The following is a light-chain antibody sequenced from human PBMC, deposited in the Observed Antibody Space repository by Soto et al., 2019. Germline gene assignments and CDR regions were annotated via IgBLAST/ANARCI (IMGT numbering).Light chain of an antibody. CDR3: QQYDSYPWT. V-gene: IGKV1-5*03. Sequence: DIQMTQSPSTLSASVGDRVTITCRASQSITNWLAWYQQKSGKAPKVLVYKASSLESGVPSRFSGSGSGTEFTLTISSLQPDDFATYYCQQYDSYPWTFGQGTKVEVK. CDR1: QSITNW. J-gene: IGKJ1*01. CDR2: KAS.